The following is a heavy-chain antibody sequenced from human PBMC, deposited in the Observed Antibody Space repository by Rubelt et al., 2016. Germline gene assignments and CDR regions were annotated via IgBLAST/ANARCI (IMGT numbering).Heavy chain of an antibody. CDR1: GYTFTSYA. V-gene: IGHV1-3*01. Sequence: QVQLVQSGAEVKKPGASVKVSCKASGYTFTSYAMHWVRQAPGQRLECMGWINAGHGNTKYSQKFQSRVTITRDTSASTAYMERGSLRSGDTDVYYCARDIYSGSYYGYWGQGTLVTVSS. CDR3: ARDIYSGSYYGY. CDR2: INAGHGNT. J-gene: IGHJ4*02. D-gene: IGHD1-26*01.